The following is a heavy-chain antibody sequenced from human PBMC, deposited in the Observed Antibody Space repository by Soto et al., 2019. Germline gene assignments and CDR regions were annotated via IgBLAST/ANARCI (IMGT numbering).Heavy chain of an antibody. CDR1: GFTFSTYA. CDR3: SKDSLMPRGDPGWFGP. Sequence: GGSLRLSCAASGFTFSTYAMSWVRQAPGKGLEWVASLSGSAVSTYYADSVKGRFTISRDNSKSTLYLEMNSLRAEDTAVYFCSKDSLMPRGDPGWFGPWGPGTLVTVSS. CDR2: LSGSAVST. V-gene: IGHV3-23*01. J-gene: IGHJ5*01. D-gene: IGHD2-2*01.